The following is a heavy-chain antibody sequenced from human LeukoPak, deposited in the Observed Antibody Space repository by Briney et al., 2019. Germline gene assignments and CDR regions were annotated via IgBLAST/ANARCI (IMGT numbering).Heavy chain of an antibody. CDR2: IYHSGST. D-gene: IGHD5-18*01. CDR1: GGSISSGGYS. V-gene: IGHV4-30-2*01. CDR3: ARGYSYGYDWYFDL. J-gene: IGHJ2*01. Sequence: SETLSLTCAVSGGSISSGGYSWSWIRQPPGKGLEWIGYIYHSGSTYYNPSLKSRVTISVDRSKNQFSLKLSSVTAADTAVYYCARGYSYGYDWYFDLWGRGTLVTVSS.